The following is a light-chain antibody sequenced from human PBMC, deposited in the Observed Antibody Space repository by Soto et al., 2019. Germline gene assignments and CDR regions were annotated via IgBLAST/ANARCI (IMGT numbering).Light chain of an antibody. Sequence: QSVLTQSASVSGSPGQSITISCTGTSSDVGGYNYVSWYQQYPGKAPKLMIYEVSHRPSGVSNRFSGSKSGNTASLTISGLQAEDGADYYCSSYTSINTYVFGTGTKLTVL. V-gene: IGLV2-14*01. CDR2: EVS. CDR3: SSYTSINTYV. CDR1: SSDVGGYNY. J-gene: IGLJ1*01.